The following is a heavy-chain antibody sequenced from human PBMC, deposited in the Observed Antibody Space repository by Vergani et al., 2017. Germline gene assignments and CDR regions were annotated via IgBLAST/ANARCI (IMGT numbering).Heavy chain of an antibody. J-gene: IGHJ5*02. CDR2: IDPSGGST. Sequence: QVQLVQSGAEVKKPGASVKVSCKASGYTFTNYYMHWVRQAPGQGLEWMGVIDPSGGSTSYAQRFQGRVTMPRDTSTSTVYMELSSLRSEDTAVYYCARGARIDYDSSGWPLGWFDPWGQGTLVTVSS. D-gene: IGHD3-22*01. CDR1: GYTFTNYY. CDR3: ARGARIDYDSSGWPLGWFDP. V-gene: IGHV1-46*01.